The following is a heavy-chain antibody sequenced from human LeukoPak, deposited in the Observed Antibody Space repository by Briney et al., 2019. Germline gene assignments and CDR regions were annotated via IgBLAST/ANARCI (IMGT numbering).Heavy chain of an antibody. V-gene: IGHV4-59*08. CDR3: ARHSSTYLSYFDY. Sequence: SETLSLTCTVSGGSINSFYWSWVRQPPGKGLEWIGYIYYSGSTTYNPSLRSRVTISVDKSKTQFSLKLSSVTAADTAVYYCARHSSTYLSYFDYWGQGTLVTVSS. CDR2: IYYSGST. CDR1: GGSINSFY. J-gene: IGHJ4*02. D-gene: IGHD2-2*01.